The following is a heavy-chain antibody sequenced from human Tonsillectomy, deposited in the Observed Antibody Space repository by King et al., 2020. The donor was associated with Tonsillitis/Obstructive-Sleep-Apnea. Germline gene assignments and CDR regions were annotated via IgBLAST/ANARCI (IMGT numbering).Heavy chain of an antibody. CDR1: GYTFTSYA. V-gene: IGHV7-4-1*02. Sequence: VQLVESGSELKKPGASVKVSCKASGYTFTSYAINWVRQAPGQGLEWMGWINTNTGNPTYAQGFTGRFVFSLDTSVSTAYLEISSLKAEDTVVYYCAVWGLYDTSCYYPDVFHIWGQGTMVTVSS. J-gene: IGHJ3*02. CDR2: INTNTGNP. CDR3: AVWGLYDTSCYYPDVFHI. D-gene: IGHD3-22*01.